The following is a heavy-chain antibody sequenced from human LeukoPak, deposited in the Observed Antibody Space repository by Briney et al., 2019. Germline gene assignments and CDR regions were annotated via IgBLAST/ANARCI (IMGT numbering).Heavy chain of an antibody. J-gene: IGHJ4*02. CDR3: AKELSSGWPNLHS. Sequence: GGSLRLSCAATGFTFDCYTIHWVRQAPGKGLEWVSLIGRRDNNRYYADSVRGRFTISRDNSKNSLYLQMNSLRTEDTALYYCAKELSSGWPNLHSWVRGTLVTVSS. CDR2: IGRRDNNR. D-gene: IGHD6-19*01. V-gene: IGHV3-43*01. CDR1: GFTFDCYT.